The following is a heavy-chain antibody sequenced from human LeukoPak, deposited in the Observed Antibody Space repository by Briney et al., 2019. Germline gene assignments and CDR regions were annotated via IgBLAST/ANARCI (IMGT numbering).Heavy chain of an antibody. CDR3: AKGSVVVTATTFDY. J-gene: IGHJ4*02. D-gene: IGHD2-21*02. Sequence: GGSLRLSCAASGFTFDDYAMHWVRHAPGKGLEWVSGISWNSGSIGYADSVKGRFTISRDNAKNSLYLQMNSLRAEDTALYYCAKGSVVVTATTFDYWGQGTLVTVSS. V-gene: IGHV3-9*01. CDR2: ISWNSGSI. CDR1: GFTFDDYA.